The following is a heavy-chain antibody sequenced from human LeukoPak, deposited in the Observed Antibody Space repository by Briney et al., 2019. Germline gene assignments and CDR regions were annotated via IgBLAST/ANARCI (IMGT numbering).Heavy chain of an antibody. J-gene: IGHJ6*02. CDR3: ARVGFWSGYPGGRGMDV. V-gene: IGHV1-46*01. D-gene: IGHD3-3*01. Sequence: ASVKVSCKASGYTFTSYYMHWVRQAPGRGLEWMGIINPSGGSTSYAQKFQGRVTMTRDTSTSTVYMELSSLRSEDTAVYYCARVGFWSGYPGGRGMDVWGQGTTVTVSS. CDR1: GYTFTSYY. CDR2: INPSGGST.